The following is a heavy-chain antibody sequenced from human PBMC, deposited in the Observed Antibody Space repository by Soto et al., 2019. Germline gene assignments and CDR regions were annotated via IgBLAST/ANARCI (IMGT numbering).Heavy chain of an antibody. V-gene: IGHV4-61*01. J-gene: IGHJ4*02. CDR3: ARVSRGYYYGSVSSTHFDY. CDR2: IYYSVST. Sequence: QVQLQESGPGLVKPSETLSLTCTVSGGSVSSGSYYWSWIRQPPGKGLEWIGYIYYSVSTSYNPSLKSRVTISVDTSKNQYSLKLSSVTAADTAVYYCARVSRGYYYGSVSSTHFDYWGQGTLVTVSS. D-gene: IGHD3-10*01. CDR1: GGSVSSGSYY.